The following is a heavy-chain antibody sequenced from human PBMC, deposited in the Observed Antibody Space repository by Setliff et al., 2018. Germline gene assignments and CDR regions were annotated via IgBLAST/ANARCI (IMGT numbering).Heavy chain of an antibody. V-gene: IGHV3-66*01. J-gene: IGHJ6*02. Sequence: GGSLRLSCAMTGFNVRPSYMNWVRQAPGKGLEWVSVLYPNLVTNYADSVKDRFTVSSDESKNMVYLQMNSLEVDDTSIYYCARGLCVGQSCYWPKAMDVWGQGATVTVSS. CDR2: LYPNLVT. D-gene: IGHD2-15*01. CDR1: GFNVRPSY. CDR3: ARGLCVGQSCYWPKAMDV.